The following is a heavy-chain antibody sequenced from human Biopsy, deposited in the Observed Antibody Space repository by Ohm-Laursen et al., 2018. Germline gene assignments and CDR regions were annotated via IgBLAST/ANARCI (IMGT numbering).Heavy chain of an antibody. Sequence: SLRLSCAASGFTFTDYDISWVRHVPGQGLEWLALISPSSTTIYYADSVRGRFFISRDDAKNSVSLEMSSLRADDTALYFCARNVRLEMTDYSGVTTYSRYFAMDAWGRGTTVTVSS. V-gene: IGHV3-11*01. CDR2: ISPSSTTI. J-gene: IGHJ6*02. CDR1: GFTFTDYD. D-gene: IGHD4/OR15-4a*01. CDR3: ARNVRLEMTDYSGVTTYSRYFAMDA.